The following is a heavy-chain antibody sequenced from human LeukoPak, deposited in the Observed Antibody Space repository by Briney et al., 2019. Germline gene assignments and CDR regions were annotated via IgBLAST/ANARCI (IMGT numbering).Heavy chain of an antibody. CDR3: VRDCGFHTFDY. CDR1: GFTFSGYW. CDR2: IKEDGSEK. Sequence: GGTLRLSCAASGFTFSGYWMTWVRQAPGKGLEYVVNIKEDGSEKYYVDSVKGRFTISRDNTKNSLYLQMSSLRGDDTAVYYCVRDCGFHTFDYWGQGTLVTVSS. V-gene: IGHV3-7*05. J-gene: IGHJ4*02. D-gene: IGHD2-21*01.